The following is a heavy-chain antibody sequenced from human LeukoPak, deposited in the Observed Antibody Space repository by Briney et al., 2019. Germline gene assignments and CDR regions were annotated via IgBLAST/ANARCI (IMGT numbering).Heavy chain of an antibody. Sequence: GGSLRLSCAASGFTFSSYTMNWVRQAPGKGLEWVSSITSSSIYIYYTDSVKGRFTISRDNAKNSLYLQMNSLRAEDTALYYCAREYTAMVTAYFDYWGQGTLVTVSS. CDR2: ITSSSIYI. D-gene: IGHD5-18*01. V-gene: IGHV3-21*04. J-gene: IGHJ4*02. CDR3: AREYTAMVTAYFDY. CDR1: GFTFSSYT.